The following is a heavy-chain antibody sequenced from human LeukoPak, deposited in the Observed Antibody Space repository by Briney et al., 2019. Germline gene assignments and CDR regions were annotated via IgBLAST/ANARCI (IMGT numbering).Heavy chain of an antibody. J-gene: IGHJ3*02. CDR1: GYTFTGYG. Sequence: ASVKVSCKASGYTFTGYGISGVRQGPGQGREWMGWISAYNGNTNYAQNLEGRVTMTTDTSTSTAYMELRSLRSDDTAVYYCARGGWLRGNDAFDIWGHGTMVTVSS. CDR2: ISAYNGNT. CDR3: ARGGWLRGNDAFDI. D-gene: IGHD5-12*01. V-gene: IGHV1-18*01.